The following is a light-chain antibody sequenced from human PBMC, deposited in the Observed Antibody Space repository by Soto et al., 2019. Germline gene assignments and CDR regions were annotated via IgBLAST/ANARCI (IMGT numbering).Light chain of an antibody. V-gene: IGLV2-14*01. J-gene: IGLJ1*01. CDR2: KVT. Sequence: QSVLTQPAAVSGSPGQSITISCTGTSSDVGGNKYVSWYQQYPGKVPKLLINKVTNRPSGVSYRFSGSKSGNTASLTISALLAEDGADYFCASSTSDSLYVFGTGTKVTVL. CDR1: SSDVGGNKY. CDR3: ASSTSDSLYV.